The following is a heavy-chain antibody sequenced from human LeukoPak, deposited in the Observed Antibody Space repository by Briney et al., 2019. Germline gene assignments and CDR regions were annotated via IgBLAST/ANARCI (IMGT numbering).Heavy chain of an antibody. CDR1: GGSISSYY. CDR3: AREGFVVPAAIPPSAFDI. J-gene: IGHJ3*02. CDR2: IYYSGST. D-gene: IGHD2-2*02. Sequence: SETLSLTRTVSGGSISSYYWSWIRQPPGKGLEWIGYIYYSGSTNYNPSLKSRVTISVDTSKNQFSLKLSSVTAADTAVYYCAREGFVVPAAIPPSAFDIWGQGTMVTVSS. V-gene: IGHV4-59*01.